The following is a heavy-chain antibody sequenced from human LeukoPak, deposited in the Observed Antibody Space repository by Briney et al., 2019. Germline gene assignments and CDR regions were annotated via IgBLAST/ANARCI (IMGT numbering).Heavy chain of an antibody. CDR3: ARADSSSWLFDY. J-gene: IGHJ4*02. CDR2: TYYRSKWYN. V-gene: IGHV6-1*01. CDR1: GDSVSINSAA. Sequence: SPTLSLTFAISGDSVSINSAALNWIRQSPSRGLEWLARTYYRSKWYNDYAVSVKSRITINPDTSKNQFSLQLNSVTPEDTAVYYCARADSSSWLFDYWGQGTLVTVSS. D-gene: IGHD6-13*01.